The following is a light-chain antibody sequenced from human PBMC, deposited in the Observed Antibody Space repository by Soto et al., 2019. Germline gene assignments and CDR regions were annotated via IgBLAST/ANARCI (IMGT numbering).Light chain of an antibody. V-gene: IGKV1-17*01. J-gene: IGKJ4*01. CDR1: QGIRED. Sequence: IQMTHSPSSLSASVGARVTITCRASQGIREDLAWYQQKLGKAPTRLIYGVSSLQNGVPSRFSATGSGTEFTLTISSLQPEDFATYYCLQHQTYPLSFGGGTKVDIK. CDR2: GVS. CDR3: LQHQTYPLS.